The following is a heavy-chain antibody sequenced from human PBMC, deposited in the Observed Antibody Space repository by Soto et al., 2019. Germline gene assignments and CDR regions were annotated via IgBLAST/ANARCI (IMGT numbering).Heavy chain of an antibody. V-gene: IGHV6-1*01. J-gene: IGHJ6*02. Sequence: QSPTLSLTCAISGDSVSSNSAAWNWIRQSPSRGLEWLGRTYYRSKWYNDYAVSVKSRITINPDTSKNQFSLQLNSVTPEDTAVYYCARASDYSSDWLSGNCYYGMDVWGQGTTVTVSS. CDR1: GDSVSSNSAA. D-gene: IGHD6-19*01. CDR3: ARASDYSSDWLSGNCYYGMDV. CDR2: TYYRSKWYN.